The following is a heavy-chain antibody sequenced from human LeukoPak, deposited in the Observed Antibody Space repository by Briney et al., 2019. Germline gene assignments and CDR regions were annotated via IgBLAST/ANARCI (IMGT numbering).Heavy chain of an antibody. J-gene: IGHJ5*02. D-gene: IGHD3-22*01. V-gene: IGHV1-46*01. CDR1: GYTFTSYY. Sequence: ASVKVSCKASGYTFTSYYMHWVRQAPGQGLEWMGIINPSGGSTSYAQKFQGRVTMTRDMSTSTVYMEPSSLRSEDTAVYYCARYYYDSSGYYKLYGPANNWFDPWGQGTLVTVSS. CDR2: INPSGGST. CDR3: ARYYYDSSGYYKLYGPANNWFDP.